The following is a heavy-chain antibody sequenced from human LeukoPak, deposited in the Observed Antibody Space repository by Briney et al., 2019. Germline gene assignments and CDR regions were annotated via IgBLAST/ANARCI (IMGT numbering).Heavy chain of an antibody. J-gene: IGHJ5*02. CDR1: GFTFSSYW. Sequence: GGSLRLSCAASGFTFSSYWMSWVRQAPGRGLEWVANIKQDGSEKYYVDSVKGRFTISRDNAKNSLYLQMNSLRAEDTAVYYCARTYYYGSGSTCFDHWGQGTLVTVSS. D-gene: IGHD3-10*01. V-gene: IGHV3-7*03. CDR2: IKQDGSEK. CDR3: ARTYYYGSGSTCFDH.